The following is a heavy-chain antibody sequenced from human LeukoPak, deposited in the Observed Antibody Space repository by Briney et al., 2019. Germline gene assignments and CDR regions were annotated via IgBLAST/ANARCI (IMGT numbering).Heavy chain of an antibody. D-gene: IGHD3-10*01. CDR3: ARDYGSGRRYYYMDV. V-gene: IGHV4-39*07. Sequence: SETLSLTCTVSGGSISSSSHYWGWIRQPPGKGLEWIGSMYYRGSTYHNPSLKSRVTISVDTSKNQFSLKLSSVTAADTAVYYCARDYGSGRRYYYMDVWGKGTTVTVSS. CDR2: MYYRGST. J-gene: IGHJ6*03. CDR1: GGSISSSSHY.